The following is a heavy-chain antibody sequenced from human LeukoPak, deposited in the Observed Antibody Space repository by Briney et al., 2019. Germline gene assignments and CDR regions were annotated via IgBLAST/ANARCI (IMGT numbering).Heavy chain of an antibody. D-gene: IGHD1-26*01. Sequence: ASVKVSCKASGYTFTIYGISWVRQAPGQGLEWMGWISAYNGHTSYAQKLQGRVTMTADTSTSTAYMELRSLRSDDTAVYYCARDKESGSPEAYWGQGTLVIVSS. J-gene: IGHJ4*02. CDR1: GYTFTIYG. CDR3: ARDKESGSPEAY. CDR2: ISAYNGHT. V-gene: IGHV1-18*01.